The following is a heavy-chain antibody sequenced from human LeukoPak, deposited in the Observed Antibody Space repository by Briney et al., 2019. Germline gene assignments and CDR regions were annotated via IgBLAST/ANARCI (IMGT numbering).Heavy chain of an antibody. Sequence: PSETLSLTCTVSGGSISSRRYYWGWIRQPPGKGLEWIGNIYYSGSTYYNPSLKSRVTISVDTSKNQFSLDLSSVTAADTAVYYCARLLSRDIVVVVGDTGMDVWGQGTTVTVSS. V-gene: IGHV4-39*01. D-gene: IGHD2-15*01. J-gene: IGHJ6*02. CDR2: IYYSGST. CDR3: ARLLSRDIVVVVGDTGMDV. CDR1: GGSISSRRYY.